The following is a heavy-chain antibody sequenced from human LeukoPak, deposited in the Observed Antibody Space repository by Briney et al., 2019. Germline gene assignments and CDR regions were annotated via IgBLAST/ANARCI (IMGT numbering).Heavy chain of an antibody. V-gene: IGHV3-11*04. J-gene: IGHJ4*02. Sequence: GGSLRLSCAASGITFSDYYMSWIRQAPGKGLEWLSYISSSGSTKFYADSVKGRFTISRDNAKNSLFLQMNSLRAEDMAVYYCAREIGYYDSSGYYGYDYWGQGTLVTVSS. CDR2: ISSSGSTK. D-gene: IGHD3-22*01. CDR3: AREIGYYDSSGYYGYDY. CDR1: GITFSDYY.